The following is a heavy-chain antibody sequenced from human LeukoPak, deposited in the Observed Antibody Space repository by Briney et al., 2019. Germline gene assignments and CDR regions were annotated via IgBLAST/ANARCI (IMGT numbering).Heavy chain of an antibody. V-gene: IGHV1-18*01. CDR2: ISAYNGNT. CDR1: GYTFTSYG. Sequence: GASVKVSCKATGYTFTSYGISWVRQAPGRGLEWMGWISAYNGNTNYAQKLQGRVTMTTDTSTGTAYMELRSLRSDDTAVYYCARDQSPGYYDTNNWFDPWGQGTLVTVSS. CDR3: ARDQSPGYYDTNNWFDP. J-gene: IGHJ5*02. D-gene: IGHD3-22*01.